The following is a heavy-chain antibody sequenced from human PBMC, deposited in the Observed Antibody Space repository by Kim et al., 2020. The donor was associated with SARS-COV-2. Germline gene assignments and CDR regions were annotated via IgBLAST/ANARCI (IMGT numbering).Heavy chain of an antibody. J-gene: IGHJ6*02. D-gene: IGHD4-17*01. CDR1: GFTFSSYD. Sequence: GGSLRLSCAASGFTFSSYDMHWVRQATGKGLEWVSAIGTAGDTYYPGSVKGGFTISRENAKNSLYLQMNSLRAGDTAVYYCARRGRWAYGDYGYGMDVWGQGTTVTVSS. CDR3: ARRGRWAYGDYGYGMDV. V-gene: IGHV3-13*04. CDR2: IGTAGDT.